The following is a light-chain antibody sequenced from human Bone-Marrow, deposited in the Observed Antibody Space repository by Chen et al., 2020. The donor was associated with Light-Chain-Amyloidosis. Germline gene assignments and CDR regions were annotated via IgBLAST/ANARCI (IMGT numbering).Light chain of an antibody. CDR2: EVS. V-gene: IGLV2-14*01. Sequence: QSALPQPASVSGSPGQSITISCTGTTTTVGGYNYLSWYQHHPGEAPKLMIYEVSNRPSGLSNRFSDSKSGNTASLTISGLQGEDEADYSCSSFTSRSTRVFGGGTKRTVL. CDR1: TTTVGGYNY. J-gene: IGLJ3*02. CDR3: SSFTSRSTRV.